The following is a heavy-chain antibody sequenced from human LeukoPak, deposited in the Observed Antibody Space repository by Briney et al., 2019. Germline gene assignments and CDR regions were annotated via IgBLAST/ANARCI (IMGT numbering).Heavy chain of an antibody. D-gene: IGHD7-27*01. CDR2: ITGSGGST. Sequence: PGGSLRLSCAASGFTFSSYAMRWVRQAPGKGLEWVSAITGSGGSTYYADSVKGRFTISRDNSKNTLYVQMNSLRAEDTAVYYCATERNWVFDYWGQGTLVTVSS. CDR3: ATERNWVFDY. CDR1: GFTFSSYA. V-gene: IGHV3-23*01. J-gene: IGHJ4*02.